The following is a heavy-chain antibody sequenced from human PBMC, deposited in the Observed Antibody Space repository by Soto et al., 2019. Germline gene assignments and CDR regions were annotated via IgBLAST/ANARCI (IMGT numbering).Heavy chain of an antibody. Sequence: QVQLQESDPGLVKPSQTLSLTCTVSGASMSSGGYYWTWIRQSPGKGLEWIGYIYYSGSTYYNPSLESRVAISLDTSRSQFSLTLHSVTAADTAIYYCARDRHNNFFDPWGQGTLVTVSS. CDR2: IYYSGST. D-gene: IGHD6-6*01. CDR1: GASMSSGGYY. V-gene: IGHV4-31*03. CDR3: ARDRHNNFFDP. J-gene: IGHJ5*02.